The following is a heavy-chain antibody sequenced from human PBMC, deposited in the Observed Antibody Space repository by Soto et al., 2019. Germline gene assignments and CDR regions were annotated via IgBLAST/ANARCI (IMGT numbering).Heavy chain of an antibody. V-gene: IGHV3-74*03. D-gene: IGHD3-3*01. CDR1: RFTLRTYW. J-gene: IGHJ5*02. CDR3: AGGLEWGAP. Sequence: EVQLVESGGGLVQPGGSLRLSCAASRFTLRTYWMNWVRQVPGKGLVWVARIGPDGTSTKYADSVKGRLHISRDNPKNAPSLQMNSLRGDDTALCYGAGGLEWGAPGGQGTVVAVSS. CDR2: IGPDGTST.